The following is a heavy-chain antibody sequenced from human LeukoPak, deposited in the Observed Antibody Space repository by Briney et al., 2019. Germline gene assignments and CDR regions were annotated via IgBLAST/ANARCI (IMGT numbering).Heavy chain of an antibody. J-gene: IGHJ6*03. V-gene: IGHV4-59*01. CDR1: GGSISSYY. CDR3: ARVPITMVRGFYYYYMDV. CDR2: IYYSGST. D-gene: IGHD3-10*01. Sequence: AETLSLTCTVSGGSISSYYWSWIRQPPGKGLEWIGYIYYSGSTNYNPSLKSRVTISVDTSKKQFSLKLSSVTAADTAVYYCARVPITMVRGFYYYYMDVWGKGTTVTVSS.